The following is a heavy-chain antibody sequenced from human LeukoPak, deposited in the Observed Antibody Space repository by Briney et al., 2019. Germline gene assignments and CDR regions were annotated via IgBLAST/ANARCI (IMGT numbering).Heavy chain of an antibody. CDR1: GFTFSTYT. V-gene: IGHV3-21*03. CDR2: ISHSSNYI. D-gene: IGHD3-9*01. Sequence: PGGSLRLSCAASGFTFSTYTMNWVRQAPGKGLEWVSSISHSSNYIYYADSVKGRFTISRDTFKNTLYLQMNSLRADDTAVYYCAKLGTLRYFDRRGYSDYWGQGTLVTVSS. J-gene: IGHJ4*02. CDR3: AKLGTLRYFDRRGYSDY.